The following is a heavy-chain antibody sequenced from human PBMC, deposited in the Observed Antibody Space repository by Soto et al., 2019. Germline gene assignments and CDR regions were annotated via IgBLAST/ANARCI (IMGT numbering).Heavy chain of an antibody. V-gene: IGHV1-8*01. CDR3: ARDYGGNPGWFAP. Sequence: ASVKVSCKASGYTFTSYDINWVRQATGQGLEWMGWMSPNSGNTGYAQKFQGRVTMTRDTSIGTAYMELSSLTSEDTALYYCARDYGGNPGWFAPWGQGTLVTVSS. CDR1: GYTFTSYD. CDR2: MSPNSGNT. J-gene: IGHJ5*02. D-gene: IGHD2-15*01.